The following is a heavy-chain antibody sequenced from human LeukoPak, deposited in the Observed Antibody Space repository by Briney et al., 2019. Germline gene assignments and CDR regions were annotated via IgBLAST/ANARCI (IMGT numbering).Heavy chain of an antibody. CDR3: ARAWGRDGYNYDY. V-gene: IGHV4-61*02. CDR1: GYSISSGYY. J-gene: IGHJ4*02. D-gene: IGHD5-24*01. CDR2: IYTSGST. Sequence: SETLSLTCAVSGYSISSGYYWGWIRQPAGKGLEWIGRIYTSGSTNYNPSLKSRVTISADTSKNQFSLKLSSVTAADTAVYYCARAWGRDGYNYDYWGQGTLVTVSS.